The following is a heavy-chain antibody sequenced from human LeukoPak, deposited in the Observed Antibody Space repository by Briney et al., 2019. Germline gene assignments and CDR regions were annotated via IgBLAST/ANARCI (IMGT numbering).Heavy chain of an antibody. CDR2: IIPILGIA. J-gene: IGHJ4*02. CDR1: GGTFSSYA. D-gene: IGHD5-18*01. V-gene: IGHV1-69*04. CDR3: ARDRGYSYGYFLDY. Sequence: RASVKVSCKASGGTFSSYAISWVRQAPGQGLEWMGRIIPILGIANYARKFQGRVTITADKSTSTAYVELSSLRSEDTAVYYCARDRGYSYGYFLDYWGQGTLVTVSS.